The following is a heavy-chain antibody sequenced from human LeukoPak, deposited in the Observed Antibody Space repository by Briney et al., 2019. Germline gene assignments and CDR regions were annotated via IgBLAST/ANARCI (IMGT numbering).Heavy chain of an antibody. V-gene: IGHV3-33*01. J-gene: IGHJ3*02. Sequence: GGSLRLSCAASGFTFSSYGMHWVRQAPGKGLEWVAVIWYDGSNKYYADSVKGRFTISRDNSKNTLYLQMNSLRAEDTAVNYCARAYDSSGYFYDAFDIWGQGTMVTVSS. CDR2: IWYDGSNK. D-gene: IGHD3-22*01. CDR1: GFTFSSYG. CDR3: ARAYDSSGYFYDAFDI.